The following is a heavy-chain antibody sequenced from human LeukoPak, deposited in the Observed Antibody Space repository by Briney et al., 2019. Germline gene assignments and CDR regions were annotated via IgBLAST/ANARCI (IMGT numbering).Heavy chain of an antibody. D-gene: IGHD3-22*01. J-gene: IGHJ4*02. CDR2: IIPIFGTA. CDR1: GGTFSSYA. V-gene: IGHV1-69*05. Sequence: VASVKVSCKASGGTFSSYAISWGRQAPGQGLEWMGGIIPIFGTANYAQKFQGRVTITTDESTNTAYMELSSLRSEDTAVYYCARANYYDSSGYFLFYYWGQGTLVTVSS. CDR3: ARANYYDSSGYFLFYY.